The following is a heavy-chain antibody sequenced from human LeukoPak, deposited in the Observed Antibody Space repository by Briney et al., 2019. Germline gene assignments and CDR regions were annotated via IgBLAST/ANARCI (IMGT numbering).Heavy chain of an antibody. J-gene: IGHJ4*02. CDR3: AKAYGGSNLFDY. CDR2: INPNSGGT. Sequence: GASVKVSCKASGYTFTDYHMHWVRQAPGQGLEWMGWINPNSGGTNYAQKFQGRVTMTRDTSISTAYMELSRLRSDDTAVYSCAKAYGGSNLFDYWGQGTLVTVSS. V-gene: IGHV1-2*02. CDR1: GYTFTDYH. D-gene: IGHD1-26*01.